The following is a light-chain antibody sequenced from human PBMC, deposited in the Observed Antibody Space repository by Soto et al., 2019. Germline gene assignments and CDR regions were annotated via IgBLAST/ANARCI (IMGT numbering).Light chain of an antibody. Sequence: TLSLSPGERAILSFRASQSVSSSFLAWYQQKPGQAPRLLIYSSSNRATGIPDRFSGSGSGTDFTLTISRLEPADFAVYYCQQYGRSPLTFGGGTKVDTK. CDR2: SSS. CDR3: QQYGRSPLT. V-gene: IGKV3-20*01. CDR1: QSVSSSF. J-gene: IGKJ4*01.